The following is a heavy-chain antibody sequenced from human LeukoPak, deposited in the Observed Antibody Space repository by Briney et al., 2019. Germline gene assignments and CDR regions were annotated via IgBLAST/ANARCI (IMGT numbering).Heavy chain of an antibody. V-gene: IGHV3-43*01. CDR1: GFTFDDYT. D-gene: IGHD2-8*01. CDR3: AKEMVEHGLPYYYYGMDV. CDR2: ISWDGGST. Sequence: PGGALRLSCAASGFTFDDYTMHWVRQAPGKGLEWVSLISWDGGSTYYADSVKGRFTISRDNSKNTLYLQMNSLRAEDTAVYYCAKEMVEHGLPYYYYGMDVWGQGTMVTVSS. J-gene: IGHJ6*02.